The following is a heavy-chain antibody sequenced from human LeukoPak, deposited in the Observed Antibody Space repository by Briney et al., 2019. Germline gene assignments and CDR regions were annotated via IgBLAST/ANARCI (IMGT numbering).Heavy chain of an antibody. D-gene: IGHD3-10*01. V-gene: IGHV3-15*01. CDR1: GFTFSNAW. J-gene: IGHJ3*02. CDR2: IKSKTDGGTT. CDR3: TTDYRQLWFCELSNDAFDI. Sequence: PGGSLRLSCAASGFTFSNAWMSWVRQAPGKGLEWVGRIKSKTDGGTTDYAAPGKGRFTISRDDSKTTLYLQMNSLKTEDTAVYYCTTDYRQLWFCELSNDAFDIWGQGTMVTVSS.